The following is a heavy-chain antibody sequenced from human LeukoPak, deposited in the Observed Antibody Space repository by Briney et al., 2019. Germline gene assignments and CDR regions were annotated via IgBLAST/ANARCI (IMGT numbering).Heavy chain of an antibody. CDR2: IYYSGST. CDR1: GGSISSGGYY. CDR3: AIFDMNYDILT. Sequence: SETLSLTCTVSGGSISSGGYYWSWIRQHPGKGLEWIGYIYYSGSTYYNPSLKSRVTISVDTSKNQFSLKLSSVTAADTAVYYCAIFDMNYDILTWGQGTLVTVSS. V-gene: IGHV4-31*03. D-gene: IGHD3-9*01. J-gene: IGHJ5*02.